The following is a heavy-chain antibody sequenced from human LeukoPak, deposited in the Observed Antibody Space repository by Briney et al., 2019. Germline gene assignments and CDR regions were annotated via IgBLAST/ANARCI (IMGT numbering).Heavy chain of an antibody. CDR2: INPNSGGT. V-gene: IGHV1-2*02. D-gene: IGHD2-2*01. Sequence: ASVKVSCKASGYTFTGYYMHWVRQAPGQGLEWMGWINPNSGGTNYAQKFQGRVTMTRDTSISTAYMELSRLRSDDTAVYYCARVTGGIVVVPAPTPYYFDYWGQGTLVTVSS. CDR3: ARVTGGIVVVPAPTPYYFDY. J-gene: IGHJ4*02. CDR1: GYTFTGYY.